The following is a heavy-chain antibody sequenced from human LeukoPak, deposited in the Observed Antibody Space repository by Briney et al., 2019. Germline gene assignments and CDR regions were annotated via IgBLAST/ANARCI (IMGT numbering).Heavy chain of an antibody. Sequence: SETLSLTCAVSGYSISSGYYWGWIRQPPGKGLEWIGSIYHSGSTYYNPSLKSRVTISVDTSKNQFSLKLSSVTAADTAVYYCARHSHSNCSGYYYYMDVWGKGTTVTVSS. CDR1: GYSISSGYY. CDR3: ARHSHSNCSGYYYYMDV. D-gene: IGHD1-1*01. CDR2: IYHSGST. V-gene: IGHV4-38-2*01. J-gene: IGHJ6*03.